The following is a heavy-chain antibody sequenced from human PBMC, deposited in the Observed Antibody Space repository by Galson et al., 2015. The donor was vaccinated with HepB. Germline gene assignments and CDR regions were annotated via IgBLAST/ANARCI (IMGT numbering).Heavy chain of an antibody. J-gene: IGHJ3*02. Sequence: SETLSLTCTVSGASISSYYWSWSRQPPGKGLEWIGSIYYSGSTNYNPSLKSRVTISVDTSKNQFSLKLSSVTAADTAVYYCARGRDGYRSDAFDIWGQGTMVTVSS. V-gene: IGHV4-59*01. CDR1: GASISSYY. D-gene: IGHD5-24*01. CDR3: ARGRDGYRSDAFDI. CDR2: IYYSGST.